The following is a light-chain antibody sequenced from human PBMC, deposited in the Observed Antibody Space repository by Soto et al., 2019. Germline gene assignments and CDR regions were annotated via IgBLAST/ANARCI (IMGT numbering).Light chain of an antibody. Sequence: DIQMTQSPSTLSASVGDRVTITCRASQSIISWLAWYQQRPGKAPNLLIYKAPSLESGVPSRFSGSGSGTEFTLTISSLQPDDSATYYCQQYHGFPITFGQGTRLEIK. CDR2: KAP. CDR1: QSIISW. J-gene: IGKJ5*01. CDR3: QQYHGFPIT. V-gene: IGKV1-5*03.